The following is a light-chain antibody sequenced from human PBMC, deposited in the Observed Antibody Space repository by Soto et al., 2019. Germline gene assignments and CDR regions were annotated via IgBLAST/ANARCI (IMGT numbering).Light chain of an antibody. CDR1: QSVHSS. V-gene: IGKV3-15*01. CDR2: DAS. CDR3: QQYENWPPLT. J-gene: IGKJ4*01. Sequence: EIVMTQSPATLSVSPGEGATLSCRASQSVHSSLAWYQQKPGQPPRLLIYDASTRATGIPARFSGSGSGTEFTLTISSLQSEDFAVYYCQQYENWPPLTFGGGTKVEIE.